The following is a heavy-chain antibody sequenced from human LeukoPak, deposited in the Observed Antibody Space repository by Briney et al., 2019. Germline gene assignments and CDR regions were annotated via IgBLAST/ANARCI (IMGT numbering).Heavy chain of an antibody. CDR1: GYTFTSYD. D-gene: IGHD1-1*01. V-gene: IGHV1-8*01. CDR3: ARGGAGTLGKDY. J-gene: IGHJ4*02. Sequence: ASVKVSCKASGYTFTSYDINWVRQATGQGLEWMGWMNPNSDNTGYAQKFQGRVTMTRNTSISTAYMELSSLRSEDTAVYYCARGGAGTLGKDYWGQGTLVTVSS. CDR2: MNPNSDNT.